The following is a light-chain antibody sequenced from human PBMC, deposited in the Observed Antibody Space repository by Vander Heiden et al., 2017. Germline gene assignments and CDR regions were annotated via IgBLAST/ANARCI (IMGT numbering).Light chain of an antibody. V-gene: IGLV3-21*02. J-gene: IGLJ2*01. CDR1: NIGSKS. CDR3: QVWDSTSGHVV. Sequence: SSVLTQPPPASVALGQTARITCGGDNIGSKSVHWYQQKPGQAPVLVVHDDNFRPSGIPERVSGSKSGNTATLIISRVEAGDEADYYCQVWDSTSGHVVFGGGTKLTVL. CDR2: DDN.